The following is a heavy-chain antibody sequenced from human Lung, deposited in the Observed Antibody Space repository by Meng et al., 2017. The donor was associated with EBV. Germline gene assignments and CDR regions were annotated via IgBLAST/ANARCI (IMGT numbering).Heavy chain of an antibody. J-gene: IGHJ4*02. CDR1: GRSFSSSY. CDR2: INYSGIT. Sequence: QVQLQRWGAGLLKPSATLSRTCGVSGRSFSSSYWSWIRQPPGKGLEWIGQINYSGITNYNPSLKSRVTISVDTSKNQFSLSLNSVTAADTAVYYCARGGTSSAPFDYWGQGTLVTVSS. CDR3: ARGGTSSAPFDY. D-gene: IGHD2-2*01. V-gene: IGHV4-34*01.